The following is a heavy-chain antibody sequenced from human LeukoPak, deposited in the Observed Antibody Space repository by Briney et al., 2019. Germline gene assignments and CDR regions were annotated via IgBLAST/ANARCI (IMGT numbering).Heavy chain of an antibody. V-gene: IGHV4-4*07. D-gene: IGHD2-2*01. CDR1: GGSISSYY. Sequence: PSETLSLTCTVSGGSISSYYWSWIRQPAGKGLEWIGRIYTSGSTNYNPSLKSRVTMSVDTSKNQFSLKLSSVTAADTAVYYCARAAPYCSSTSCLYYFDYWGQGTLVTVSS. CDR3: ARAAPYCSSTSCLYYFDY. CDR2: IYTSGST. J-gene: IGHJ4*02.